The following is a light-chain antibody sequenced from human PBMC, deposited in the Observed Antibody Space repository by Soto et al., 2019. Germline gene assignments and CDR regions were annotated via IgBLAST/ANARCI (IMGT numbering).Light chain of an antibody. CDR1: QDISNY. Sequence: DIPMAQSPSSLSASVGDRVTITCQASQDISNYLNWYQQKPGKAPKLLIYDASNLETRVPSRFSGSGSGTDFTFTISSLQPEDIATYYCQQYDNFPLTFGGGTKVEIK. V-gene: IGKV1-33*01. CDR3: QQYDNFPLT. CDR2: DAS. J-gene: IGKJ4*01.